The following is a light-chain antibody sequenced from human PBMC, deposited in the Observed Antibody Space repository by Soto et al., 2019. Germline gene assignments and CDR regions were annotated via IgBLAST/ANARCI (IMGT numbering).Light chain of an antibody. CDR2: LNSDGSH. V-gene: IGLV4-69*01. CDR1: SGHNMYA. Sequence: QPVLTQSPSASASLGASVKLTCTLSSGHNMYAIAWHQQQPEKGPRYLMSLNSDGSHSKGDGIPDRFSGSSSGAERYLTISSLQSEDEADYYCQTWGTGIVVFGGGTKLTVL. J-gene: IGLJ2*01. CDR3: QTWGTGIVV.